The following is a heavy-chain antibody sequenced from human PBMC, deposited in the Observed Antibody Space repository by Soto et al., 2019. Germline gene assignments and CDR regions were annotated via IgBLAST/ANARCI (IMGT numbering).Heavy chain of an antibody. J-gene: IGHJ5*02. D-gene: IGHD1-20*01. CDR1: GFTFSSYA. V-gene: IGHV3-23*01. Sequence: GGSLRLSCAASGFTFSSYAMSWVRQAPGKGLEWVSAISGSGGSTYYADSVKGRFTISRDNSKNTLYLQMNSLRAEDTAVYYCATLRRIPGTYTGVYNWSAPWGQGTLVTVSS. CDR3: ATLRRIPGTYTGVYNWSAP. CDR2: ISGSGGST.